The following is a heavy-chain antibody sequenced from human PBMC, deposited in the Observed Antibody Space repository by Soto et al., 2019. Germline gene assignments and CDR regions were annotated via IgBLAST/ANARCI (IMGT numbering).Heavy chain of an antibody. D-gene: IGHD3-3*01. CDR2: IYSGGST. V-gene: IGHV3-53*01. J-gene: IGHJ6*02. CDR1: GFTVSSNY. Sequence: VGSLRLSCAASGFTVSSNYMSWVRQAPGKGLEWVSVIYSGGSTYYADSVKGRFTISRDNSKNTLYLQMNSLRAEDTAVYYCARDLRFLEWPAYYYYGMDVWGQGTTVTVSS. CDR3: ARDLRFLEWPAYYYYGMDV.